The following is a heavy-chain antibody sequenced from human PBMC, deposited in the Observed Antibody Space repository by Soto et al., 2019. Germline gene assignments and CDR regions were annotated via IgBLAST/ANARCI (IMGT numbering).Heavy chain of an antibody. J-gene: IGHJ4*02. CDR1: GGTFNSYL. D-gene: IGHD2-2*01. Sequence: QVQLVQSGAEVKNPGSSVKVSCKTSGGTFNSYLIDWVRQPPGQGLEWMGGIIPAFGTAKYAQKFQGRVTITADKSTTTAYMELRTLTSEDTAVYYCARGLDQPPVGLYFDTWGQGTLVTVSS. CDR2: IIPAFGTA. V-gene: IGHV1-69*06. CDR3: ARGLDQPPVGLYFDT.